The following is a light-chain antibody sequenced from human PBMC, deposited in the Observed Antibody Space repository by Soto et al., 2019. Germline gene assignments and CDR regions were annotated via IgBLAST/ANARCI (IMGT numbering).Light chain of an antibody. CDR3: PQCNNLPLT. J-gene: IGKJ1*01. Sequence: EIVLTQSPATLYLSPGERATLSCRASQSVSSYLAWYQQKPGQAPRLLIYDTSNRATGNKARFSGSGPGTDFTLTISTLEHEAFAVSYCPQCNNLPLTFGQGTKVEIK. CDR1: QSVSSY. CDR2: DTS. V-gene: IGKV3-11*01.